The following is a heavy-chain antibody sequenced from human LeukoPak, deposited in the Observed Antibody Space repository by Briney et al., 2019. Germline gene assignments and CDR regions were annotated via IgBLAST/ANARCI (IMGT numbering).Heavy chain of an antibody. CDR2: IYYSGST. CDR1: GGSISSYY. J-gene: IGHJ3*01. Sequence: SETLSLTRTVSGGSISSYYWSWIRQPPGKGLEWIGYIYYSGSTHYSPSLKRRITISLGTSEDRFSLELTSVTAADTAVYYCARTRYCSTTSCYADTWGQGTMVTVSS. CDR3: ARTRYCSTTSCYADT. V-gene: IGHV4-59*01. D-gene: IGHD2-2*01.